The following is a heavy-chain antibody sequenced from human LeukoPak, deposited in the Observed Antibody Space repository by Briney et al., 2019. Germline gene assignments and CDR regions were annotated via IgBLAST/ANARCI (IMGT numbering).Heavy chain of an antibody. Sequence: GGSLRLSCAASGFTISNYDMHWVRQAPGKGLEWVALISYDGSNKYYADSVKGRFTISRDNSKNTLYLQMNGLRAEDTAVYYCTRDMGGTYFDYWGQGTLVTVSS. CDR3: TRDMGGTYFDY. V-gene: IGHV3-30*03. J-gene: IGHJ4*02. CDR2: ISYDGSNK. CDR1: GFTISNYD. D-gene: IGHD1-26*01.